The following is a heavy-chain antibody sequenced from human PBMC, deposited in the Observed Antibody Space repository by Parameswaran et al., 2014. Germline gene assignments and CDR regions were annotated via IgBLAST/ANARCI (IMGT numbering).Heavy chain of an antibody. V-gene: IGHV4-59*13. CDR2: IYYTGST. J-gene: IGHJ6*02. D-gene: IGHD3-3*01. Sequence: PGKGLEWIGYIYYTGSTNYNPSLKSRVTISVDTPRNQFALELSAVTAADTAVYYCARGNFGVWSGYSNFYSSAMDAWGHGTTVTVSS. CDR3: ARGNFGVWSGYSNFYSSAMDA.